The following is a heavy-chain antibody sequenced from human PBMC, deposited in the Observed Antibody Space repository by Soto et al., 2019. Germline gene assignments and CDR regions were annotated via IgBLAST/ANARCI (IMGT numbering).Heavy chain of an antibody. J-gene: IGHJ4*02. CDR3: ARDRDGGSTDY. Sequence: SVKVSCKASGYNFTNYGISWVRQAPGQGLQWMGWISGYNGNTHDAHKLQGRVTMTTDTSTSTAYMELRSLRSDDTAVYYCARDRDGGSTDYWGQGTLVTVSS. D-gene: IGHD2-15*01. CDR2: ISGYNGNT. V-gene: IGHV1-18*04. CDR1: GYNFTNYG.